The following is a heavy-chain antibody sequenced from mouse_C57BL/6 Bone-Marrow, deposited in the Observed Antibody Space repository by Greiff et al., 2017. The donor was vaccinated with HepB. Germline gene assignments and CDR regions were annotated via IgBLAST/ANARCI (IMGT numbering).Heavy chain of an antibody. V-gene: IGHV5-4*01. D-gene: IGHD4-1*01. J-gene: IGHJ3*01. Sequence: EVKLVESGAGLVKPGASLKLSCAASGFTFSSYAMPWVRQTPEKRLEWVATISAGGSYTYYPDNVKGRFTISRDNAKNNLYLQMSHLKSEDTAMYYCARDHNWDEAYWGQGTLVTVSA. CDR3: ARDHNWDEAY. CDR1: GFTFSSYA. CDR2: ISAGGSYT.